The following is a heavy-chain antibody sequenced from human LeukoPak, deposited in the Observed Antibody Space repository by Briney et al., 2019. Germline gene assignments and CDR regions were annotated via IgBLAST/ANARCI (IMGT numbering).Heavy chain of an antibody. V-gene: IGHV3-21*04. Sequence: GGSLRLSCAASGFTFSSYSMNWVRQAPGKGLEWVSSISSSSSYIYYADSVKGRFTISRDNAKNSLYLQMNSLRAEDTAVYYCASRHDILTGPFDYWGQGTLVTVSS. CDR3: ASRHDILTGPFDY. D-gene: IGHD3-9*01. CDR1: GFTFSSYS. CDR2: ISSSSSYI. J-gene: IGHJ4*02.